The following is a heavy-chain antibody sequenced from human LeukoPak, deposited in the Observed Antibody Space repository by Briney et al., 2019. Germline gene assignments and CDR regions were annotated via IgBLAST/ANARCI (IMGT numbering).Heavy chain of an antibody. CDR1: GGSISSYY. V-gene: IGHV4-59*01. CDR3: ARVGGSGSYYRYYGMDV. J-gene: IGHJ6*04. Sequence: PSETLSLTCTVSGGSISSYYWSWIRQHPGKGLEWIGYIYYSGSTNYNPSLKSRVTISVDTSKNQFSLKLSSVTAADTAVYYCARVGGSGSYYRYYGMDVWGKGTTVTVSS. D-gene: IGHD3-10*01. CDR2: IYYSGST.